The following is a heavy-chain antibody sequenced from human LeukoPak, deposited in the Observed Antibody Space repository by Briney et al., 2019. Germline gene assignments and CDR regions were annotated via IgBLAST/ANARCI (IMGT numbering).Heavy chain of an antibody. CDR3: ARAATYNWNDVNY. Sequence: GGSLRLSCEASGFTFSSYAMSWVRQAPGKGLEWVSYISSSGSIIYYADSVKGRFTISRDNAKNSVYLQMNSLRAEDTAVYYCARAATYNWNDVNYWGQGTLVTVSS. CDR1: GFTFSSYA. V-gene: IGHV3-48*04. D-gene: IGHD1-20*01. CDR2: ISSSGSII. J-gene: IGHJ4*02.